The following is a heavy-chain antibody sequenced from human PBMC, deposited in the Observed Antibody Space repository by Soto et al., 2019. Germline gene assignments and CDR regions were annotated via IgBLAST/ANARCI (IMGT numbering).Heavy chain of an antibody. CDR1: GFSFSSYG. CDR3: AKDISYGGSGYYFDVPSYGMDV. V-gene: IGHV3-30*18. J-gene: IGHJ6*02. Sequence: SQRLSCAASGFSFSSYGMQWVRQAPGKGLGWGAVISYDGSNKYYADSMKGRFTISRDNSKNTLYLQMNSLRAEDTAVDYCAKDISYGGSGYYFDVPSYGMDVWGQGTTVTVSS. CDR2: ISYDGSNK. D-gene: IGHD3-22*01.